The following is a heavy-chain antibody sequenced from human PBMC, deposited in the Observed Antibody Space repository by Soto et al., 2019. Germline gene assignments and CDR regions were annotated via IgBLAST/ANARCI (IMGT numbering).Heavy chain of an antibody. CDR3: ARTSRIMITFGGVIVIPSWFDP. Sequence: QVQLQESGPGLVKPSQTLSLTCTVSGGSISSGGYYWSWIRQHPGKGLEWIGYIYYSGSTYYNPSLKSRVTMSVDTSKNQFSLKLSSVTAADTAVYYCARTSRIMITFGGVIVIPSWFDPWGQGTLVTVSS. CDR1: GGSISSGGYY. CDR2: IYYSGST. J-gene: IGHJ5*02. V-gene: IGHV4-31*03. D-gene: IGHD3-16*02.